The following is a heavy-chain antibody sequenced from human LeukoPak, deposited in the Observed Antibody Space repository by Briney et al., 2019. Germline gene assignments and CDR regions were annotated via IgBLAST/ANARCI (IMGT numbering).Heavy chain of an antibody. Sequence: PGGSLRLSCAASGFTFSSYWMHWVRQAPGKGLVWVSRINSDGSSTSYADSVKGRFTISRDSAKNTLYLQMNSLRAEDTAVYYCARGGTDLPVAGEDYWGQGTLVTVSS. CDR2: INSDGSST. V-gene: IGHV3-74*01. J-gene: IGHJ4*02. D-gene: IGHD6-19*01. CDR1: GFTFSSYW. CDR3: ARGGTDLPVAGEDY.